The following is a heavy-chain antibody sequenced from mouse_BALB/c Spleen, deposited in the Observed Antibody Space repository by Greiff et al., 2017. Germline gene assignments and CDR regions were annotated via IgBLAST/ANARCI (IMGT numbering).Heavy chain of an antibody. CDR3: ARLYYYGSSYPFAY. Sequence: EVKVVESGGGLVKPGGSLKLSCAASGFTFSDYYMYWVRQTPEKRLEWVATISDGGSYTYYPDSVKGRFTISRDNAKNNLYLQMSSLKSEDTAMYYCARLYYYGSSYPFAYWGQGTLVTVSA. D-gene: IGHD1-1*01. J-gene: IGHJ3*01. V-gene: IGHV5-4*02. CDR2: ISDGGSYT. CDR1: GFTFSDYY.